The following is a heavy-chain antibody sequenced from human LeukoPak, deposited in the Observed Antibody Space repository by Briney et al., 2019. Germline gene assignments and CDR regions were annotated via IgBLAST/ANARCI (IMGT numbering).Heavy chain of an antibody. CDR1: GFTFSNAW. CDR2: IKSKTDGGTT. Sequence: GGSLRLSCAASGFTFSNAWMSWVRQAPGKGLEWVGRIKSKTDGGTTDYAAPVKGRSTISRDDSKNTLYLQMNSLKTEYTAVYYCTTAFPGLLRYFDWLLTNPDYWGQGTLVTVSS. CDR3: TTAFPGLLRYFDWLLTNPDY. D-gene: IGHD3-9*01. V-gene: IGHV3-15*01. J-gene: IGHJ4*02.